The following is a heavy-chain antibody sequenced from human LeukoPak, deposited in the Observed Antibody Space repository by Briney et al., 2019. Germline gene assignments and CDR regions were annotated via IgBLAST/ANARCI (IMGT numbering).Heavy chain of an antibody. Sequence: PGGSLRLSCVASGFTFTGHTMHWVRQAPGKGLEYVSAITSNGGSTYYANSVKGRFTISRDNSKNSLYLQMNSLRAEDTAVYYCARDSWLGPVDYWGQGTLVTVSS. V-gene: IGHV3-64*01. CDR3: ARDSWLGPVDY. J-gene: IGHJ4*02. CDR2: ITSNGGST. CDR1: GFTFTGHT. D-gene: IGHD5-12*01.